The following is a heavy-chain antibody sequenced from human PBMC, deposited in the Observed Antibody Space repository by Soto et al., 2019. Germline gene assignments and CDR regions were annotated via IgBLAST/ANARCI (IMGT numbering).Heavy chain of an antibody. V-gene: IGHV1-69*01. J-gene: IGHJ4*02. CDR2: IIPIFGTA. CDR1: GGTFSSYA. CDR3: ARDARPYSSGWYGFDY. Sequence: QVQLVQSGAEVKKPGSSVKVSCKASGGTFSSYAISWVRQAPGQGLEWMGGIIPIFGTANYAQKFQGRDTITADESTSTAYMELSSLRSEDTAVYYCARDARPYSSGWYGFDYWGQGTLFTVSS. D-gene: IGHD6-19*01.